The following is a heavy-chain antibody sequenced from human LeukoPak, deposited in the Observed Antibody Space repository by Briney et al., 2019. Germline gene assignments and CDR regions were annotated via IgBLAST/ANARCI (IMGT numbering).Heavy chain of an antibody. CDR1: GGSISSYY. V-gene: IGHV4-59*01. J-gene: IGHJ6*02. D-gene: IGHD3-10*01. Sequence: SETLSLTCTVSGGSISSYYWSWIRQPPGKGLEWIGYIYYSGSTNYNPSLKSRVTISVDTSKNQFSLKLSSVTAADTALYYCAKDIYWGRSYYGSGSYYSPKYYGMDVWGQGTTVTVSS. CDR3: AKDIYWGRSYYGSGSYYSPKYYGMDV. CDR2: IYYSGST.